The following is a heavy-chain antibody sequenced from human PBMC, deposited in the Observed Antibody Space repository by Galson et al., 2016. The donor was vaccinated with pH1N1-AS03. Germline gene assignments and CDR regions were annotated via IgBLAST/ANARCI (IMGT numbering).Heavy chain of an antibody. CDR1: GFTFSIYA. CDR2: VGGVDGSL. D-gene: IGHD3-3*01. CDR3: ARGSGSPHWFDP. J-gene: IGHJ5*02. Sequence: SLRLSCAASGFTFSIYAMHWVRQAPGKGLEWVSGVGGVDGSLWYAESVKGRFTASRDNSKGTLDLKMNSLRADDTAVYYCARGSGSPHWFDPWCQGTLVTVSS. V-gene: IGHV3-23*01.